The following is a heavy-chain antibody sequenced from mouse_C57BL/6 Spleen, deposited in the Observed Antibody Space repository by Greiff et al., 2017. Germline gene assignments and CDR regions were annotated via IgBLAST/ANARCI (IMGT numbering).Heavy chain of an antibody. D-gene: IGHD2-2*01. CDR1: GYAFSSSW. J-gene: IGHJ4*01. CDR2: IDPGDGDT. CDR3: AREGYDGDYYAMDY. V-gene: IGHV1-82*01. Sequence: QVQLQQSGPELVKPGASVKISCKASGYAFSSSWMNWVKQRPGKGLEWIGRIDPGDGDTNYNGKFKGKATLTADKSSSTAYMQLSSLTSEDSAVYFCAREGYDGDYYAMDYWGQGTSVTVSS.